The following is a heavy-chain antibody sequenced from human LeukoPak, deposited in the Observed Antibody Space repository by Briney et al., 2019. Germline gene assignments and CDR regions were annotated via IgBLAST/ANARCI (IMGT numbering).Heavy chain of an antibody. CDR3: AKERRRGYGFDY. J-gene: IGHJ4*02. Sequence: GGSLRLSCAASGFTFSSYGMHWVRQAPGKGQEWVAVISYDGSNKYYADSVKGRFTISRDNSKNTLYLQMNSLRAEDTAVYYCAKERRRGYGFDYWGQGTLVTVSS. CDR1: GFTFSSYG. CDR2: ISYDGSNK. V-gene: IGHV3-30*18. D-gene: IGHD2-15*01.